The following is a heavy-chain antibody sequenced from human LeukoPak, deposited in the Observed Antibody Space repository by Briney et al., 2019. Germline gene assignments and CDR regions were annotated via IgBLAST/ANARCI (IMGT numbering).Heavy chain of an antibody. Sequence: PGGSLRLSCAASGFTFSSYAMHWVRQAPGKGLEWVAVTSYDASNKYYADSVKGRFTISRDNSKNTLYLQMNSLRAEDTAVYYCAKDREVAAGAGAFDIWGQGTMVTVSA. V-gene: IGHV3-30*04. D-gene: IGHD6-13*01. J-gene: IGHJ3*02. CDR1: GFTFSSYA. CDR2: TSYDASNK. CDR3: AKDREVAAGAGAFDI.